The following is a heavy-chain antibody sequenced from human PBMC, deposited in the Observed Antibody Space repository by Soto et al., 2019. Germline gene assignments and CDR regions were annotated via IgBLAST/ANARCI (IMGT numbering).Heavy chain of an antibody. CDR1: GGSISSSNW. V-gene: IGHV4-4*02. Sequence: SETLSLTCAVSGGSISSSNWWSWVRQPPGKGLEWIGEIYHSGSTNYNPSLKSRVTISVDKSKNQFSLKLSSVTAADTAVYYCARDSSGWYEKVFDYWGQGTLVTVSS. CDR3: ARDSSGWYEKVFDY. J-gene: IGHJ4*02. CDR2: IYHSGST. D-gene: IGHD6-19*01.